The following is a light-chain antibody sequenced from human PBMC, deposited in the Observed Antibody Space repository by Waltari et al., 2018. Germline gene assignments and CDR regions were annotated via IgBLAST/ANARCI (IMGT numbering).Light chain of an antibody. Sequence: HSVLTQPPSAAGTPGQRVTISCSGSSSNIGTHHVYWYQQFPGRAPRLLIYDDNQRPSVVPSRFSVSKSGTSASLVISGLRSDDEANYYCAAWDDSPSGYVFGTGTEVTVL. V-gene: IGLV1-47*01. J-gene: IGLJ1*01. CDR3: AAWDDSPSGYV. CDR1: SSNIGTHH. CDR2: DDN.